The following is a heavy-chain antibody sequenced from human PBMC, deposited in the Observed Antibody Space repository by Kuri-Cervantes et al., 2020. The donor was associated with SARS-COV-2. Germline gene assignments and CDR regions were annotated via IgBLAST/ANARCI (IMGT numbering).Heavy chain of an antibody. J-gene: IGHJ3*02. CDR2: IYYSGST. Sequence: EALKISCTVSDGSISSSSYYWGWIRQPPGKWLERIGSIYYSGSTYYNPSLKSRVTIAEDTSKNHISLQLSSVTAADTAVYYCARDPWGIAAALNAFDIWGQGTMVTVSS. CDR1: DGSISSSSYY. D-gene: IGHD6-13*01. CDR3: ARDPWGIAAALNAFDI. V-gene: IGHV4-39*07.